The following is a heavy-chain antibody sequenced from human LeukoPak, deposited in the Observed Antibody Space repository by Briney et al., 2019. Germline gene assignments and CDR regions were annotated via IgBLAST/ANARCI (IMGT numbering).Heavy chain of an antibody. CDR1: GYSFTSYW. D-gene: IGHD1-26*01. J-gene: IGHJ4*02. CDR3: ARREVVGATAFDY. V-gene: IGHV5-10-1*01. Sequence: GESLKISCKGSGYSFTSYWINWVRQMPGKGLEWMGTIDPSDSYTNYSPAFQGHVTMSSVKSISTAYLQWSSLKASDTAVYYCARREVVGATAFDYWGQGTLVTASS. CDR2: IDPSDSYT.